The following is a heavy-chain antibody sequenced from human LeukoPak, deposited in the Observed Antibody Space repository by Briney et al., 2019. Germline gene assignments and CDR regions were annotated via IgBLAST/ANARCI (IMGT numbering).Heavy chain of an antibody. CDR3: AREIGATIFGVSRDSDWFDP. V-gene: IGHV4-39*07. CDR1: GGSISSSSYY. CDR2: IYYSGST. D-gene: IGHD3-3*01. Sequence: PSETLSLTCTVSGGSISSSSYYWGWIRQPPGKGLEWIGSIYYSGSTYYNPSLKSRVTISVDTSKNQFSLKLSSVTAADTAVYYCAREIGATIFGVSRDSDWFDPWGQGTLVTVSS. J-gene: IGHJ5*02.